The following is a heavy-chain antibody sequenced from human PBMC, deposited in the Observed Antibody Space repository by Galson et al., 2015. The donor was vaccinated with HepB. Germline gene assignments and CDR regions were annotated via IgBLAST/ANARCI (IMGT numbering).Heavy chain of an antibody. CDR1: GFTFSDYY. Sequence: SLRLSCAASGFTFSDYYMSWIRQAPGKGLEWVSYISSSSSYTNYADSVKGRFTISRDNAKNSLYLQMNSLRAEDTAVYYCARSPIKGNWFDPWGQGTLVTVSS. D-gene: IGHD1-14*01. CDR3: ARSPIKGNWFDP. J-gene: IGHJ5*02. CDR2: ISSSSSYT. V-gene: IGHV3-11*06.